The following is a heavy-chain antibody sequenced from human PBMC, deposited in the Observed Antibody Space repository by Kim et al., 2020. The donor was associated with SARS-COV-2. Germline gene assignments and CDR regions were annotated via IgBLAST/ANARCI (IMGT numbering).Heavy chain of an antibody. J-gene: IGHJ3*02. CDR2: IYYSGST. CDR1: GGSISSYY. CDR3: ASPEAYCGGDCSPDAFDI. D-gene: IGHD2-21*02. V-gene: IGHV4-59*01. Sequence: SETLSLTCTVSGGSISSYYWSWIRQPPGKGLEWIGYIYYSGSTNYNPSLKSRVTISVDTSKNQFSLKLSTVTAADTAVYYCASPEAYCGGDCSPDAFDIWSQGTMVTVSS.